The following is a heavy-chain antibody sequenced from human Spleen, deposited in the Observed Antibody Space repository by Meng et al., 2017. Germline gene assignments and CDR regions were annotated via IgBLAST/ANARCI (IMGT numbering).Heavy chain of an antibody. J-gene: IGHJ4*02. Sequence: GESLKISCAASGFTVSHNYMSWVRQAPGKGLEWVSVIYSGGNTYYADSVKGRFTISRDNSKNTVFLQINSLRVEDTAVYYCAKVLGVTTFDYWGQGTLVTVSS. V-gene: IGHV3-66*02. CDR1: GFTVSHNY. CDR3: AKVLGVTTFDY. CDR2: IYSGGNT. D-gene: IGHD1-26*01.